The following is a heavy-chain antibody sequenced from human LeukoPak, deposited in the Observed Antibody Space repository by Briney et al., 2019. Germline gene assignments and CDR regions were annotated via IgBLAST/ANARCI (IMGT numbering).Heavy chain of an antibody. CDR1: GYTFTGYY. J-gene: IGHJ6*03. Sequence: ASVKVSCKASGYTFTGYYMHLVRQAPGQGLERIGWINPNSGGTNYAQKFQGRVTMTRDTSISTAYMELSRLRSDDTAVYYCARDHYDFWSGPRTNYYYYYMDVWGKGTTVTVSS. CDR3: ARDHYDFWSGPRTNYYYYYMDV. V-gene: IGHV1-2*02. D-gene: IGHD3-3*01. CDR2: INPNSGGT.